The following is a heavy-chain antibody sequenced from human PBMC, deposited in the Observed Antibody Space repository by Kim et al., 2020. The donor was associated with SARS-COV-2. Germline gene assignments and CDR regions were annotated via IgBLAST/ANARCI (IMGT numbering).Heavy chain of an antibody. CDR1: GGSISSYY. CDR2: IYYSGST. CDR3: ATTDIVATGDAFDI. J-gene: IGHJ3*02. D-gene: IGHD5-12*01. Sequence: SETLSLTCTVSGGSISSYYWSWIRQPPGKGLEWIGYIYYSGSTNYNPSLKSRVTISVDTSKNQFSLKLSSVTAADTAVYYCATTDIVATGDAFDIWGQGTMVTVSS. V-gene: IGHV4-59*01.